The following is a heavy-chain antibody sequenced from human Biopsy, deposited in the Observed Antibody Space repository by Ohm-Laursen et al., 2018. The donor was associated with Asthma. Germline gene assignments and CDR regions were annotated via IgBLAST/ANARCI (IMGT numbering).Heavy chain of an antibody. CDR2: IYSGSTS. Sequence: GSLRFSCTASGFAVSRDYMFWVRQAPGKGLEWVSVIYSGSTSHTADSVRGRFTISRDYSKNTLYLQMHSLRAEDTAVYYCARGDSSNWSHYYFDYWGQGTLVTVSS. V-gene: IGHV3-53*01. CDR1: GFAVSRDY. D-gene: IGHD3-22*01. J-gene: IGHJ4*02. CDR3: ARGDSSNWSHYYFDY.